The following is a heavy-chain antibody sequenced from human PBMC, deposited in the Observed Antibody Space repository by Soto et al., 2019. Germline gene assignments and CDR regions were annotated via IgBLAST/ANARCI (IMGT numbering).Heavy chain of an antibody. CDR2: IIPILGIA. D-gene: IGHD3-10*01. J-gene: IGHJ4*02. CDR1: GGTFSSYT. CDR3: ARDKGYYGSGSYYIRPFDY. V-gene: IGHV1-69*08. Sequence: QVQLVQSGAEVKKPGSSVKVSCKASGGTFSSYTISWVRQAPGQGLEWMGRIIPILGIANYAQKFQGRVTITADKSTSTAYRELSSLRSEDTAVYYCARDKGYYGSGSYYIRPFDYWGQGTLVTVSS.